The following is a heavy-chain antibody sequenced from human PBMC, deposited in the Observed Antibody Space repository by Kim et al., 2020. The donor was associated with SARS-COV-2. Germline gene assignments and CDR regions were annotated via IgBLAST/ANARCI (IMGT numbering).Heavy chain of an antibody. CDR2: IKQDGSEK. Sequence: GGSLRLSCAASGFTFSSYWMGWVRQAPGKGLEWVANIKQDGSEKYYVDSVKGRFTISRDNAKNSLYLQMNSLSAKDTAVYYCASETTVTTYWGQGTLVTVSS. CDR1: GFTFSSYW. J-gene: IGHJ4*02. D-gene: IGHD4-17*01. CDR3: ASETTVTTY. V-gene: IGHV3-7*03.